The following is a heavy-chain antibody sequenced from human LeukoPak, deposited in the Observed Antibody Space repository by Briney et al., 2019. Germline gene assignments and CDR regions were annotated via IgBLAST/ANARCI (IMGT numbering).Heavy chain of an antibody. CDR1: GFTFSDYW. CDR2: ISGSGGST. Sequence: HPGGSLRLSCAASGFTFSDYWMSWMRQAPGKGLEWVSAISGSGGSTYYADSVKGRFTISRDNSKNTLYLQMNSLRAEDTAVYYCAKDEAVAGYYYYYYGMDVWGQGTTVTVSS. CDR3: AKDEAVAGYYYYYYGMDV. V-gene: IGHV3-23*01. J-gene: IGHJ6*02. D-gene: IGHD6-19*01.